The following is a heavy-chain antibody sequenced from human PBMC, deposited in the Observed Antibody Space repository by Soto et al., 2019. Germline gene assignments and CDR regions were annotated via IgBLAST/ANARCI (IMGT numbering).Heavy chain of an antibody. V-gene: IGHV4-31*03. CDR1: GGSISSGDYY. CDR2: IYYSGST. Sequence: QVQLQESGPGLVKPSQTLSLTCTVSGGSISSGDYYWSWIRQLTGKGLEWIGYIYYSGSTYYNPSLKSRVTISIDTSKNQFSLKLSSVTAADTDVYYCARTRVRGTGFLYHFDYWGQGALVTVSS. D-gene: IGHD3-10*01. CDR3: ARTRVRGTGFLYHFDY. J-gene: IGHJ4*02.